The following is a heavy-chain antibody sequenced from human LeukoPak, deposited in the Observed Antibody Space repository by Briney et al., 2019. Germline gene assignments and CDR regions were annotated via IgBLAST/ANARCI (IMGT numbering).Heavy chain of an antibody. Sequence: GGSLRLSCAASGSTFSSYSMNWVRQAPGKGLEWVSSISGSSYYIYYADSVKGRFTISRDNAKNSLYLQMNSLRAEDTAVYYCAKDEFSIEQQLVVSAFDYWGQGTLVTVSS. V-gene: IGHV3-21*01. D-gene: IGHD6-13*01. J-gene: IGHJ4*02. CDR3: AKDEFSIEQQLVVSAFDY. CDR1: GSTFSSYS. CDR2: ISGSSYYI.